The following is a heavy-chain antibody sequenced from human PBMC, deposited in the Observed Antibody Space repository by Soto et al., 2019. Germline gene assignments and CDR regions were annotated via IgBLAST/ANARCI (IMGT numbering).Heavy chain of an antibody. D-gene: IGHD5-18*01. CDR2: ISYDGSNK. J-gene: IGHJ3*02. CDR3: AKDRGYSYGWGAFDI. Sequence: QVQLVESGGGVVQPGRSLRLSCAASGFTFSSYGMHWVRQAPGKGLEGVAVISYDGSNKYYADSVKGRFTISRDNSKNTLYLQMNSLRAEDTAVYYCAKDRGYSYGWGAFDIWGQGTMVTVSS. V-gene: IGHV3-30*18. CDR1: GFTFSSYG.